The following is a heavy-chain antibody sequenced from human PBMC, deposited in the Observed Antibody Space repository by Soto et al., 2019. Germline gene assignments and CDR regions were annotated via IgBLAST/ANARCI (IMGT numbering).Heavy chain of an antibody. CDR1: GGTFSSYA. V-gene: IGHV1-69*13. Sequence: SEKVSRKASGGTFSSYAISWVRQAPGQGLEWMGGIIPIFGTANYAQKVQGRVTINADESTRTAYFELRSLRSEDTAVYYCPSLGIYSSGPTGSYFDLWGQGTLVTVFS. J-gene: IGHJ5*02. CDR3: PSLGIYSSGPTGSYFDL. CDR2: IIPIFGTA. D-gene: IGHD6-19*01.